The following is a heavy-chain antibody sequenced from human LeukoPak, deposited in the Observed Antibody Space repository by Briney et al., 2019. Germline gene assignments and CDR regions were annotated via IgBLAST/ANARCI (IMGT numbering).Heavy chain of an antibody. CDR1: GGSISSSSYY. Sequence: SETLSLTCTVPGGSISSSSYYWGWIRQPPGKGLEWIGSIYYSGSTYYNPSLKSRVSISLDTSKNQLSLKLRSMTAADTAVYYCASREYSSSHNHWGQGTLVTVSS. J-gene: IGHJ4*02. V-gene: IGHV4-39*01. D-gene: IGHD4-11*01. CDR3: ASREYSSSHNH. CDR2: IYYSGST.